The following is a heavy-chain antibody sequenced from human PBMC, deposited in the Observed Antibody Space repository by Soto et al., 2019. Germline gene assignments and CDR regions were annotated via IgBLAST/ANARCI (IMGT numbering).Heavy chain of an antibody. CDR1: GFSLSTSGMY. J-gene: IGHJ6*02. CDR3: ARDSVALYYYYCGMDV. CDR2: LDWDDDK. D-gene: IGHD2-21*01. Sequence: SGPTLVNPTQTLTLTCPFSGFSLSTSGMYVSWIRQPPGKALEWLARLDWDDDKYYSTSLKTRLNISKDTSKNQVVLTMTNMDPVDTATYFCARDSVALYYYYCGMDVWGQGTTVTVSS. V-gene: IGHV2-70*11.